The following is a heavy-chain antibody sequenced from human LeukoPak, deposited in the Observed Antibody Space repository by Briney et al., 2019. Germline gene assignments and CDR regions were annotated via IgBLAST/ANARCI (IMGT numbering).Heavy chain of an antibody. J-gene: IGHJ4*02. CDR3: AKGYGYSSGWYLGLDY. D-gene: IGHD6-19*01. V-gene: IGHV3-23*01. Sequence: PGGSLRLSCAASGFTFSSYAMSWVRQAPGKGLEWVSAISGSGGSTYYADSVKGRFTISRDNSKNTLYLQMNSLRAEDTAVYYCAKGYGYSSGWYLGLDYWGQGTLVTVSS. CDR1: GFTFSSYA. CDR2: ISGSGGST.